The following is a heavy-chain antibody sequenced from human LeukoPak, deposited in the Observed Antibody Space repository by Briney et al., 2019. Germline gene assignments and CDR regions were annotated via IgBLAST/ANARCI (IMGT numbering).Heavy chain of an antibody. CDR3: ARTSGYDFWSGLGGAFDI. D-gene: IGHD3-3*01. CDR1: GFTFSSYT. CDR2: ISSSSSYI. J-gene: IGHJ3*02. Sequence: GGSLRLSCAASGFTFSSYTMNWVRQAPGKGLQSVSSISSSSSYIYYADSVKGRFTISRDNSKNSLYLQMNSLRAEDTAVYYCARTSGYDFWSGLGGAFDIWGQGTMVTVSS. V-gene: IGHV3-21*01.